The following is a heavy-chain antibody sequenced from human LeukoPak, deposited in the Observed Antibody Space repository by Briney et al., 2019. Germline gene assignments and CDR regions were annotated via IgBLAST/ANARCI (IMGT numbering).Heavy chain of an antibody. CDR1: GGSISSTSY. V-gene: IGHV3-23*01. CDR2: ISGSGGST. J-gene: IGHJ5*02. Sequence: ETLSLTCTVSGGSISSTSYWGWIRQPPGKGLEWVSAISGSGGSTYYADSVKGRFTISRDNSKNTLYLQMNSLRAEDTAVYYCAKDLLASLQPGPWGQGTLVTVSS. D-gene: IGHD2-15*01. CDR3: AKDLLASLQPGP.